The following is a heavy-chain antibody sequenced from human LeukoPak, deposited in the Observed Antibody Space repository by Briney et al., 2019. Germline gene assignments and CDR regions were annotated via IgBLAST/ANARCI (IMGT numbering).Heavy chain of an antibody. CDR1: GGSISNDH. Sequence: SSETLSLTCTVSGGSISNDHWSWIRQSPGKGLEWIGYIYYSGTTSYNPSLKSRVTISLDTSKNQFSLKLSSVTAADTAVYYCARGANWGSPDYWGQGTLVTVSS. CDR2: IYYSGTT. V-gene: IGHV4-59*01. D-gene: IGHD7-27*01. CDR3: ARGANWGSPDY. J-gene: IGHJ4*02.